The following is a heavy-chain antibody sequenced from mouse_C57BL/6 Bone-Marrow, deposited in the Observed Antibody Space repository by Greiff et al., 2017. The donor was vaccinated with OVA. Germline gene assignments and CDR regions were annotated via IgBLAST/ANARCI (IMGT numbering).Heavy chain of an antibody. CDR1: GYTFTSSG. CDR3: ARCLYYYGSSKYFDV. V-gene: IGHV1-81*01. J-gene: IGHJ1*03. Sequence: VQLQQSGAELARPGASVTLSCTASGYTFTSSGISWVKQRTGQGLEWIGEIYPRSGNTYYNETFKGQAPLTADTSSSTAYMELRSLTSEDSAVYFCARCLYYYGSSKYFDVGGTGTTVTVSS. D-gene: IGHD1-1*01. CDR2: IYPRSGNT.